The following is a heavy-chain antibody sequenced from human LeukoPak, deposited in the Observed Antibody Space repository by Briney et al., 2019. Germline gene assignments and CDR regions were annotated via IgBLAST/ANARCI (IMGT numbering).Heavy chain of an antibody. Sequence: GGSLRLSCAASGFTFSSYAMHWVRQAPGKGLEWVAVISYDGSNKYYADSVKGRFTISRDNSKNTLYLQMNSLRAEDTAVYYCARDHGYSGYANFDNWGQGTLVTVSS. CDR3: ARDHGYSGYANFDN. CDR2: ISYDGSNK. V-gene: IGHV3-30*04. CDR1: GFTFSSYA. D-gene: IGHD5-12*01. J-gene: IGHJ4*02.